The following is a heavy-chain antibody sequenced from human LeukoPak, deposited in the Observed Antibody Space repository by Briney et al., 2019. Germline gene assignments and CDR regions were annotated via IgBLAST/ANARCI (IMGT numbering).Heavy chain of an antibody. CDR2: IYPGDSDT. J-gene: IGHJ4*02. Sequence: GESLKISCKGSGYSFTSYWIGWVRQMPGKGLEWMGIIYPGDSDTRYSPSFQGQVTISADKSISTAYLQWSSLKASDTAMYYCARGTEIVVVIPYYFDYWGKGTLVTVSS. V-gene: IGHV5-51*01. CDR3: ARGTEIVVVIPYYFDY. D-gene: IGHD3-22*01. CDR1: GYSFTSYW.